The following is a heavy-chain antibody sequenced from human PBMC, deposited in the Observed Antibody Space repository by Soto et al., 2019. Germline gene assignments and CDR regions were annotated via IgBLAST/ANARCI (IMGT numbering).Heavy chain of an antibody. CDR1: GGSFSGYY. Sequence: SETLSLTCAVYGGSFSGYYWGWIRQPPGKGLEWIGEINHSGSTNYNPSLKSRVTISVDTSKNQFSLKLSSVTAADTAVYYCARAMVRLNWFDPWGQGTLVTVSS. D-gene: IGHD3-10*01. V-gene: IGHV4-34*01. J-gene: IGHJ5*02. CDR3: ARAMVRLNWFDP. CDR2: INHSGST.